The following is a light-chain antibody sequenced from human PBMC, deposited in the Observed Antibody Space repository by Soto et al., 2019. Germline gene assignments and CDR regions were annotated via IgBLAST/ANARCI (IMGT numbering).Light chain of an antibody. J-gene: IGKJ1*01. CDR3: QQYGSTWT. Sequence: EKVSIQFRATLSVSPGESATHSCRASQNISNYLIWYQQKPGQAPRLLIYGASSRATGIPDRFSGSGSGTDFTLTISRLEPEDFAVYYCQQYGSTWTFGQGTKVDIK. V-gene: IGKV3-20*01. CDR2: GAS. CDR1: QNISNY.